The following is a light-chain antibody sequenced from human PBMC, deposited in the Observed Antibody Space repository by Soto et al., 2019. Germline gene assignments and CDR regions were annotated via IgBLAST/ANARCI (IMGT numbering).Light chain of an antibody. CDR1: TSDVGGHNF. CDR3: SSYTRSSIWV. J-gene: IGLJ3*02. CDR2: AVD. Sequence: QSALTQPASVSGSPGVSITISCSGTTSDVGGHNFVSWFQQHPGKAPKMMIYAVDQRPSGVSIRFSGSKSGNTASLTISGLQTEDEADYYCSSYTRSSIWVFGGGTKLTVL. V-gene: IGLV2-14*01.